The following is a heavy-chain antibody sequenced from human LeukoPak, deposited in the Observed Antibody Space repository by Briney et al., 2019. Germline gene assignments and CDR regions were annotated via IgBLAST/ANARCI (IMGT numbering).Heavy chain of an antibody. CDR1: GGSISSSSYY. Sequence: SETLSLTCTVSGGSISSSSYYWGWIRQHPGKGLEWIGYIFHSGSTYYNPSLESRVKISVDKSKNHFSLKLSSVTAADTAVYYCASLRYFDWFFDYWGQGTLVTVSS. D-gene: IGHD3-9*01. V-gene: IGHV4-31*03. CDR2: IFHSGST. CDR3: ASLRYFDWFFDY. J-gene: IGHJ4*02.